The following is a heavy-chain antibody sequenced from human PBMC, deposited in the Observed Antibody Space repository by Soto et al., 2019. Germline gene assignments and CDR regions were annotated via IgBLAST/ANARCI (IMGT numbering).Heavy chain of an antibody. CDR3: ARCSSTSCYIMASFDY. CDR2: INWNGGST. J-gene: IGHJ4*02. Sequence: DVQLVESGGAVVRPGGSLRLSCAASGFTFDDYAMSWVRQAPGKGLEWVAAINWNGGSTTYADSLKGRFTISRDNAKNSLHLQISSLRAEDTALYYCARCSSTSCYIMASFDYWGQGTLVTVSS. V-gene: IGHV3-20*04. CDR1: GFTFDDYA. D-gene: IGHD2-2*02.